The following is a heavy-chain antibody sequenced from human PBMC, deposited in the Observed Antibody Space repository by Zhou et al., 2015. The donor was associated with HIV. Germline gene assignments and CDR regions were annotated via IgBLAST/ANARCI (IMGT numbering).Heavy chain of an antibody. V-gene: IGHV1-58*01. CDR2: IVAVSGYT. CDR3: AAARYGDYPDY. CDR1: GFTFTTST. J-gene: IGHJ4*02. D-gene: IGHD4-17*01. Sequence: QMQLVQSGPEVKKPGTSVKVSCKASGFTFTTSTVQWVRQARGQRLEWIGWIVAVSGYTIYAQKFQERVTITRDMSTSTTYMELSSLRSEDTAMYYCAAARYGDYPDYWGQGTLVTVSS.